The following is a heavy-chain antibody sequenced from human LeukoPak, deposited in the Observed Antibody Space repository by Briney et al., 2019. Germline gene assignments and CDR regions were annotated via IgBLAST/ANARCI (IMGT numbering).Heavy chain of an antibody. D-gene: IGHD7-27*01. CDR1: GFTFSSYA. Sequence: PWGSLGLSCAASGFTFSSYAMSWVRQAPGKGLEWVSAISGSGGSTYYADSVKGRFTISRDNSKNTLYLQMNSLRAEDTAVYYCAKDNWGSPDYWGQGTLVTVSS. CDR2: ISGSGGST. J-gene: IGHJ4*02. CDR3: AKDNWGSPDY. V-gene: IGHV3-23*01.